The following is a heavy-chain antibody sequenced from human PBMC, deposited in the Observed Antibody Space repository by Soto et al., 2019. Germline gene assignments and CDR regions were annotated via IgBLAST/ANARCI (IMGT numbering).Heavy chain of an antibody. Sequence: PSETLSLTCTVSGDSISSSNYYWGWIRQPPGKGLEWIGSIFYSGSTYYNPSLKSRVTISVDTSKNQFSLKLTSVTAADTAVYYCARDKITGLFDYWGQGTLVTVS. V-gene: IGHV4-39*07. CDR3: ARDKITGLFDY. CDR2: IFYSGST. CDR1: GDSISSSNYY. D-gene: IGHD2-8*02. J-gene: IGHJ4*02.